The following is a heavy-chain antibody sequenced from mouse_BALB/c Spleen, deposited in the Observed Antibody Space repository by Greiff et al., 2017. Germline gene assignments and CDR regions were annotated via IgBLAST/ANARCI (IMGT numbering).Heavy chain of an antibody. J-gene: IGHJ4*01. D-gene: IGHD4-1*01. Sequence: QVQLQQPGAELVKPGASVKLSCKASGYTFTSYYMYWVKQRPGQGLEWIGGINPSNGGTNFNEKFKSKATLTVDKSSSTAYMQLSSLTSEDSAVYYCTRRLTGDAMDYWGQGTSVTVSS. CDR1: GYTFTSYY. V-gene: IGHV1S81*02. CDR2: INPSNGGT. CDR3: TRRLTGDAMDY.